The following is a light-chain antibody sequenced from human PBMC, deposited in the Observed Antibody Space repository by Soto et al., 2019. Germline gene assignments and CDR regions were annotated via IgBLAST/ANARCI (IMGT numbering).Light chain of an antibody. J-gene: IGKJ1*01. CDR1: QTVSSN. Sequence: LSVYSGARATPYCSASQTVSSNLPWYQQNPGQAPRLLIYGPSTRATGIPDRFSGSGSGTDFTLTIIRLEPEDFALYYCQHYGISPRTFRRGTKGDIK. CDR2: GPS. V-gene: IGKV3-20*01. CDR3: QHYGISPRT.